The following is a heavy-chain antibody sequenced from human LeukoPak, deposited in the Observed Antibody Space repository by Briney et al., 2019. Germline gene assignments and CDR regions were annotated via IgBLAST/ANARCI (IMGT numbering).Heavy chain of an antibody. CDR2: IRYDGSNK. D-gene: IGHD5-18*01. CDR3: AKVGNTAMVIDY. J-gene: IGHJ4*02. V-gene: IGHV3-30*02. CDR1: GFTFSSYG. Sequence: GGSLRLSCAASGFTFSSYGMHWVRQAPGKGLEWVAFIRYDGSNKYYADSVKGRFTISRDNSKNTLYLQMNSLRAEDTAVYYCAKVGNTAMVIDYWGQGTLVTVSS.